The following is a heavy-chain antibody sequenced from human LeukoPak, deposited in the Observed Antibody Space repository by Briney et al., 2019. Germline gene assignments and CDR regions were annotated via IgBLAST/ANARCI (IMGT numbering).Heavy chain of an antibody. CDR2: IYYSGST. Sequence: PSETLSLTCTVSGGSISSSSYYWGWIRQPPGKGLEWIGSIYYSGSTYYNPSLKSRVTISVDTSKNQFSLKLSSVTAADTAVYYCARVGAIVTKGFDPWGQGTLVTVSS. V-gene: IGHV4-39*07. J-gene: IGHJ5*02. CDR1: GGSISSSSYY. D-gene: IGHD5-18*01. CDR3: ARVGAIVTKGFDP.